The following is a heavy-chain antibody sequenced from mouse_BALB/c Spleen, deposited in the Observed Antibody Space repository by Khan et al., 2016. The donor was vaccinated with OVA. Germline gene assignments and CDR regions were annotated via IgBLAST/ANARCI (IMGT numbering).Heavy chain of an antibody. CDR3: ARPPYFSYVMVY. V-gene: IGHV9-3-1*01. CDR1: GYTFRNHG. J-gene: IGHJ4*01. CDR2: INTYTGEP. D-gene: IGHD2-10*01. Sequence: QIQLVQSGPELKRPGETVKISCKASGYTFRNHGINWVKQAPGKGLKWMGWINTYTGEPTYADDFKGRCAFSLETSASTAYLQINNLKNEDTATYFWARPPYFSYVMVYWGKGTSVTVSS.